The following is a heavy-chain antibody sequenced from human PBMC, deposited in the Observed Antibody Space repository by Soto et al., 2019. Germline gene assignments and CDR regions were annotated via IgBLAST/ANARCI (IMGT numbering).Heavy chain of an antibody. D-gene: IGHD3-22*01. V-gene: IGHV1-18*01. CDR1: GSTFTSYG. Sequence: QVQLVQSGAEVKKPGASVKVSCKASGSTFTSYGISWVRQAPGQGLECMGWISAYNGNTNYAQKLEGRVTMTTDTSKSTAYRELRSLRSDDTAVYYCARDTYYYDSSGYYYFGIDVWGQGTTVTVS. J-gene: IGHJ6*02. CDR2: ISAYNGNT. CDR3: ARDTYYYDSSGYYYFGIDV.